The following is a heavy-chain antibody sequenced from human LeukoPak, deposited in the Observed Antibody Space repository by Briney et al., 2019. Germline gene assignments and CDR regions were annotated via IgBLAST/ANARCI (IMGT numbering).Heavy chain of an antibody. CDR1: GFTVSSNY. Sequence: GGSLRLSCAASGFTVSSNYMSWVRQAPGKGLEWVSAISGSGGSTYYADSVKGRFTISRDNSKNTLYLQMNSLRAEDTAVYYCAKDQWELRPHYFDYWGQGTLVTVSS. CDR3: AKDQWELRPHYFDY. V-gene: IGHV3-23*01. CDR2: ISGSGGST. J-gene: IGHJ4*02. D-gene: IGHD1-26*01.